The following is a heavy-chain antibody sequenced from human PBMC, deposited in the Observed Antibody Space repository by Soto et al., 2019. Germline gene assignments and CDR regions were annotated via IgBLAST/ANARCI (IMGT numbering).Heavy chain of an antibody. J-gene: IGHJ3*02. CDR3: ASPHCSSTSCPDAFDI. CDR1: GYTFTSYG. CDR2: ISAYNGNT. V-gene: IGHV1-18*01. Sequence: GASVKVSCKASGYTFTSYGISWVRQAPGQGLEWMGWISAYNGNTNYAQKLQGRVTMTTDTSTSTAYMELRSLRSEDTAVYYCASPHCSSTSCPDAFDIWGQGTMVT. D-gene: IGHD2-2*01.